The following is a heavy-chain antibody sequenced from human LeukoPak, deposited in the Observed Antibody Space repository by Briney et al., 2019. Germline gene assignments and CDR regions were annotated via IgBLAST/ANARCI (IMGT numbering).Heavy chain of an antibody. Sequence: GGSLRLSCAASGFTFSSYAMNWVRQAPGKGLEWVSSIFPTSREIHYADSVRGRFTISRDNSKSTLSLQMNSLRAEDTAIYYCATYRQVMLPFESWGQGTLVTVSS. CDR1: GFTFSSYA. D-gene: IGHD5-18*01. CDR2: IFPTSREI. V-gene: IGHV3-23*01. CDR3: ATYRQVMLPFES. J-gene: IGHJ4*02.